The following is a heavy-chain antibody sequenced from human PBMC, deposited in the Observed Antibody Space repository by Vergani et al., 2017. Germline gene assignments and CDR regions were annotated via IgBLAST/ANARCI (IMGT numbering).Heavy chain of an antibody. Sequence: EVHLLESGGGLVQSGGSLRLSCAASGFTFSNSAVSWVRQAPGRGLAWVSSISGPGLSTYYADPVKGRFSISRNNSKNTVFLLMHSLGAEDTAIYYCVKEKMGLGSYFFDSWGHGILVTVSS. V-gene: IGHV3-23*01. CDR3: VKEKMGLGSYFFDS. CDR1: GFTFSNSA. D-gene: IGHD2-8*01. J-gene: IGHJ4*01. CDR2: ISGPGLST.